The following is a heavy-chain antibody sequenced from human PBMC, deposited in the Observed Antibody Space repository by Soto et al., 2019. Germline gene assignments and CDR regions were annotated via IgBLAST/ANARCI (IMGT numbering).Heavy chain of an antibody. V-gene: IGHV3-66*01. CDR1: GFTVSSNY. CDR3: ARVRAKWELRAFDI. J-gene: IGHJ3*02. Sequence: GGSLRLSCAASGFTVSSNYMSWVRQAPGKGLEWVSVIYSGGSTYYADSVKGRFTISRDNSKNTLYLQMNSLRAEDTAVYYCARVRAKWELRAFDIWGQGTMVTVSS. CDR2: IYSGGST. D-gene: IGHD1-26*01.